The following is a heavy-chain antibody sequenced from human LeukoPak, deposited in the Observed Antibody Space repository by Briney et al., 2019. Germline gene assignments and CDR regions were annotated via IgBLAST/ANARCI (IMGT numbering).Heavy chain of an antibody. Sequence: PGRSLRLSCAASGFTFSSYGMHWVRHAPGKGLEWVAYIWYDGSNKYFADSVKGRFTISRDNSKNRLYLQMNSLRAEDTAVYYCARDRATVTTQGAFDIWGQGTMVTVSS. D-gene: IGHD4-17*01. CDR1: GFTFSSYG. CDR3: ARDRATVTTQGAFDI. V-gene: IGHV3-33*01. CDR2: IWYDGSNK. J-gene: IGHJ3*02.